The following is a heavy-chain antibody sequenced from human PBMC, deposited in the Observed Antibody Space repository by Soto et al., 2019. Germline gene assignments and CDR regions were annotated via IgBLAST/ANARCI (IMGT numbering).Heavy chain of an antibody. CDR1: GGSISSSSYY. CDR2: IYYSGST. CDR3: ARQMGIAVAGISDY. Sequence: QLQLQESGPGLVKPSETLSLTCTVSGGSISSSSYYWGWIRQPPGKGLEWIGSIYYSGSTYYNPSLESRVTISVDTSKNQFSLKLSSVTAADTAVYYCARQMGIAVAGISDYWGQGTLVTVSS. J-gene: IGHJ4*02. V-gene: IGHV4-39*01. D-gene: IGHD6-19*01.